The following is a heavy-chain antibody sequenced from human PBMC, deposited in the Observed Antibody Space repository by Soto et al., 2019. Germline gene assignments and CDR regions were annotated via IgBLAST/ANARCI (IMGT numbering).Heavy chain of an antibody. Sequence: QVQLVQSGAAVSKPGSSVKVSCKASGGTFGIYAIVWVRQAPGQGLEWMGGIIPAFGTTKNAQKFQDRVDMTAYESTNTVYMELRGLRFDDTAVYYCARVPRQMLYGPTRNGMDVWGQGTTLIVSS. D-gene: IGHD2-2*02. J-gene: IGHJ6*02. CDR2: IIPAFGTT. CDR1: GGTFGIYA. CDR3: ARVPRQMLYGPTRNGMDV. V-gene: IGHV1-69*01.